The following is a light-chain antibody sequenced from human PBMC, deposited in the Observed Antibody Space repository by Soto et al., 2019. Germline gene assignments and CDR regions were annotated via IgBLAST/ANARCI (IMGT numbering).Light chain of an antibody. CDR3: MQLLHPPLT. Sequence: DVVMTQSPLSLPVTPGEPASISCRSSQNLLHTNGYNYLAWFLQKAGQSPQLLIYLASSRASGVPDRFSGSGSGTDFTLEISSVAAEDVGIYYCMQLLHPPLTFGGGTKVEIK. V-gene: IGKV2-28*01. CDR1: QNLLHTNGYNY. CDR2: LAS. J-gene: IGKJ4*01.